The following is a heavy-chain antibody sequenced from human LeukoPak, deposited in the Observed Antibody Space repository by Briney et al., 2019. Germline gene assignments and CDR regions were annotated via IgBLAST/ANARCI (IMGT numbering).Heavy chain of an antibody. D-gene: IGHD3-22*01. J-gene: IGHJ5*02. Sequence: PGESLKISCKGSGDTFNSDWIAWVRQMPGKGLECMGVIYPGDSDTTYSPSFQGQVTISADKSISTAYLQWSSLKASDTAMYYCARKTDQYYYENNWFDPWGQGTLVTVSS. V-gene: IGHV5-51*01. CDR2: IYPGDSDT. CDR3: ARKTDQYYYENNWFDP. CDR1: GDTFNSDW.